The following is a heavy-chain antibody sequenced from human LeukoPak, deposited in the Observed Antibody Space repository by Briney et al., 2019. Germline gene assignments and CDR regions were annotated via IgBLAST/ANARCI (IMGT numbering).Heavy chain of an antibody. CDR1: GGSISSSSYY. V-gene: IGHV4-61*02. Sequence: PSETLSLTCTVSGGSISSSSYYWSWIRQPAGKGLEWIGRIYTSGSTNYNPSLKSRVTMSVGTSKNQFSLKLSSVTAADTAVYYCARDIQSSNSYGSSWGQGTLVTVSS. D-gene: IGHD5-18*01. CDR2: IYTSGST. CDR3: ARDIQSSNSYGSS. J-gene: IGHJ4*02.